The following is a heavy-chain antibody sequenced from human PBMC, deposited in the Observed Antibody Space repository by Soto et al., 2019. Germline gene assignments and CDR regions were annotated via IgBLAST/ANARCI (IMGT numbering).Heavy chain of an antibody. V-gene: IGHV3-15*07. CDR1: GFSFSPAW. Sequence: EVQLVESGGGLVTPGGSLTLSCAASGFSFSPAWMNWVRQAPGKGLEWVGLIKSKGGGGTADYAATVKGRFIISRDDSKNTIYLQMNSLTPEDTALYYCIWQQDFYYGRAVWGQGTTVTVSS. J-gene: IGHJ6*02. CDR3: IWQQDFYYGRAV. CDR2: IKSKGGGGTA. D-gene: IGHD6-13*01.